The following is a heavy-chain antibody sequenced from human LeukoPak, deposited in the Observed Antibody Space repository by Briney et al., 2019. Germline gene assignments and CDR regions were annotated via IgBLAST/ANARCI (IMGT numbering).Heavy chain of an antibody. D-gene: IGHD4-17*01. V-gene: IGHV4-4*07. CDR1: GGSISSYH. Sequence: TSETLSLTCTVSGGSISSYHWSWIRQPAGKGLEWIGRIYTSGSTNYNPSLKSRVTMSVDTSKSQFSLKLSSVTAADTAVYYCAKTIYGDAFDVWGQGTMVTVSS. CDR2: IYTSGST. CDR3: AKTIYGDAFDV. J-gene: IGHJ3*01.